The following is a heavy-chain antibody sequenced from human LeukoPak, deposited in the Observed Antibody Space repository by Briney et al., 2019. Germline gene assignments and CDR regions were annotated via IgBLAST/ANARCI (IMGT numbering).Heavy chain of an antibody. Sequence: GASVKVSCKASGYIFTGQYMHWVRQAPGQGLEWMGWINPNSGDTNYAQKFQGRVTMTRDTSISTAYMELSWLRSDDTAVYYCATRQTGSFDYWGQGTLVTVSS. CDR1: GYIFTGQY. J-gene: IGHJ4*02. CDR2: INPNSGDT. CDR3: ATRQTGSFDY. D-gene: IGHD1-1*01. V-gene: IGHV1-2*02.